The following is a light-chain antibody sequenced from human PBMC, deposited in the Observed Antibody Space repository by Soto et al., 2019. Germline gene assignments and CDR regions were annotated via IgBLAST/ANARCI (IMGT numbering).Light chain of an antibody. CDR2: LGS. CDR3: MQSLQTPWT. J-gene: IGKJ1*01. V-gene: IGKV2-28*01. Sequence: DIVMTQSPLSLPVTPGEPASISCRSSQSLLNTNGYNYLDWYLQKPGQSPQLLISLGSDRASGVPDRFSGSGSGTDFALKISRVEAEDVGVYYCMQSLQTPWTFGQGTNVEIK. CDR1: QSLLNTNGYNY.